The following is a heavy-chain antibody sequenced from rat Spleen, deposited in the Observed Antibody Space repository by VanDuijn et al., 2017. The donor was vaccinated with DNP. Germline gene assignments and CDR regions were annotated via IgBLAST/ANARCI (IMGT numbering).Heavy chain of an antibody. CDR1: GFTSSNYG. CDR3: AARYSSSWFAY. CDR2: ITASSGTT. J-gene: IGHJ3*01. Sequence: EVQLVETGGGLVQPGRSLKLSCVASGFTSSNYGMAWVRQAPKKGLEWVATITASSGTTYYRDSVKGRFTISTDNAKNTLYLQMNSLRSEDTATYYCAARYSSSWFAYWGQGTLVTVSS. V-gene: IGHV5S13*01. D-gene: IGHD1-2*01.